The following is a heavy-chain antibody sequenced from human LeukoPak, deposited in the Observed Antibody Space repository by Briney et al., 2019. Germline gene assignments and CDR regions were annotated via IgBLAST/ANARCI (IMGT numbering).Heavy chain of an antibody. D-gene: IGHD6-19*01. Sequence: GSLRLSCAASVFTFSSYSMNWIRQPPEKGLEWIGSIYYSGSTYYNPSLKSRFTISVDTSKNQFSLKLSSVTAGDTAVYYCGRDSGSGWYGKFDPWGQGTLVTVSS. CDR1: VFTFSSYS. CDR3: GRDSGSGWYGKFDP. V-gene: IGHV4-39*07. J-gene: IGHJ5*02. CDR2: IYYSGST.